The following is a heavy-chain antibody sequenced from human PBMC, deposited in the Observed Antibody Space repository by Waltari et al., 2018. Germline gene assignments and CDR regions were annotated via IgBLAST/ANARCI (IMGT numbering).Heavy chain of an antibody. V-gene: IGHV1-69*11. CDR2: SIPRVGDA. Sequence: QVQLLQSGSEVKKPGSSVKVSCQASGVTFRDYVFAWVRQAPGQGLEWMGRSIPRVGDATYAQRFQGRATITADASARTTHMELSSLISEDTAVYYCARVGCTGGTCYFDYWGQGTLVTVSS. CDR3: ARVGCTGGTCYFDY. J-gene: IGHJ4*02. D-gene: IGHD2-8*02. CDR1: GVTFRDYV.